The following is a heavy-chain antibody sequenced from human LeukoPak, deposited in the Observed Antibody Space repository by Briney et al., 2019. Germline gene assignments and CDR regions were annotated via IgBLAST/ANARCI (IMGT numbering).Heavy chain of an antibody. J-gene: IGHJ4*02. V-gene: IGHV3-11*01. CDR2: ISSSGSTI. D-gene: IGHD6-13*01. CDR3: ANVPATYSSSWYWYDY. CDR1: GFTFSDYY. Sequence: PGGSLRLSCAASGFTFSDYYMSWIRQAPGKGLEWVSYISSSGSTIYYADSVKGRFTISRDNSKNTLYLQMNSLRAEDTAVYYCANVPATYSSSWYWYDYWGQGTLVTVSS.